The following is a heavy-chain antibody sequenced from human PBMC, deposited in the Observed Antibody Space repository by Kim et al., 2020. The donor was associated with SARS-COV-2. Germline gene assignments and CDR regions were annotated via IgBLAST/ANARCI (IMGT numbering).Heavy chain of an antibody. CDR2: IKQDGSEK. CDR3: ARDAYYDSSGYYSPAVQERTPGDY. J-gene: IGHJ4*02. CDR1: GFTFSSYW. Sequence: GGSLRLSCAASGFTFSSYWMSWVRQAPGKGLEWVANIKQDGSEKYYVDSVKGRFTISRDNAKNSLYLQMNSLRAEDTAVYYCARDAYYDSSGYYSPAVQERTPGDYWGQGTLVTVSS. D-gene: IGHD3-22*01. V-gene: IGHV3-7*01.